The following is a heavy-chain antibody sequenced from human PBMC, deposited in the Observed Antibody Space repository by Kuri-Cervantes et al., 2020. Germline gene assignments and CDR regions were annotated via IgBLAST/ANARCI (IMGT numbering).Heavy chain of an antibody. Sequence: GSLRLSCTVSGGSISSYYWSWIRQPPGKGLEWIEYNYYSGSTNYNPSLKSRVTISVDTSKNQFSLKLSSVTAADTAVYYCARFVIRGKTFDYWGQGTLVTVSS. V-gene: IGHV4-59*01. J-gene: IGHJ4*02. D-gene: IGHD3-10*01. CDR3: ARFVIRGKTFDY. CDR2: NYYSGST. CDR1: GGSISSYY.